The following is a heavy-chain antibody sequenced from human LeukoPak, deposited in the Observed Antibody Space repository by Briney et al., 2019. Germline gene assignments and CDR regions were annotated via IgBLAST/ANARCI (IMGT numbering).Heavy chain of an antibody. CDR3: AGDWAGYYYDSSGYEWDY. Sequence: ASVKVSCKASGYTFTSYGISWVRQAPGQGLEWMGWISAYNGNTNYAQKLQGRVTMTTDTSTSTAYMELRSLRSDDTAVYYCAGDWAGYYYDSSGYEWDYWGQGTLVTVSS. CDR2: ISAYNGNT. CDR1: GYTFTSYG. D-gene: IGHD3-22*01. J-gene: IGHJ4*02. V-gene: IGHV1-18*01.